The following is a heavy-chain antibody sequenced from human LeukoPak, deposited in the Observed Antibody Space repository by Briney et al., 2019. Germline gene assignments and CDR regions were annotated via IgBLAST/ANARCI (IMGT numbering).Heavy chain of an antibody. D-gene: IGHD3-16*01. V-gene: IGHV4-39*07. J-gene: IGHJ4*02. CDR2: NYYSGST. CDR3: ARDVSFEGGFDY. Sequence: SETLSLTCTVSGGSISSSSYYWGWIRQPPGKGLEWIGSNYYSGSTYYNPSLKSRVTISVDTSKNQFSLKLSSVTAADTAVYYCARDVSFEGGFDYWGQGTLVTVSS. CDR1: GGSISSSSYY.